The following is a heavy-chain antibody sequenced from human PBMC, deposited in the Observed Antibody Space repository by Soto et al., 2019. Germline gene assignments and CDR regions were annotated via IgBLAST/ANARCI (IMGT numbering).Heavy chain of an antibody. Sequence: VAVIWYDGSNKYYADSVKGRFTISRDNSKNTLYLQMNSLRAEDTAVYYCARDPWFGELSAPLWGQGTLVTVSS. CDR2: IWYDGSNK. CDR3: ARDPWFGELSAPL. J-gene: IGHJ4*02. V-gene: IGHV3-33*01. D-gene: IGHD3-10*01.